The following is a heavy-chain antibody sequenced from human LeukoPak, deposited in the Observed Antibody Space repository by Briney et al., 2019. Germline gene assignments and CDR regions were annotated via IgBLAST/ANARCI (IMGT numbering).Heavy chain of an antibody. J-gene: IGHJ4*02. CDR3: ARDTVTGTTRIDY. V-gene: IGHV3-11*01. Sequence: PGGSLRLSCAASGFTFSDYYMSWIRQAPGKGLEWVSYISSSGSTIYYADSVKGRFTISRDNAKNSLYLQMNSLRAEDTAVYYCARDTVTGTTRIDYWGQGTLVTVSS. CDR2: ISSSGSTI. D-gene: IGHD1-20*01. CDR1: GFTFSDYY.